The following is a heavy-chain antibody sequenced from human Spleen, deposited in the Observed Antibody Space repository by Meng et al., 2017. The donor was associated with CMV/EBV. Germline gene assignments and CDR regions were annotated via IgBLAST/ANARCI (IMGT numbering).Heavy chain of an antibody. D-gene: IGHD5-12*01. CDR1: GFTFSSYW. CDR3: ASHDYGPSEGALEH. CDR2: IKQDGSEK. Sequence: GESLKISCAASGFTFSSYWMSWVRQAPGKGLEWVANIKQDGSEKYYVDSVKGRFTISRDNSKNSVYLQMNSLRAEDTAVYYCASHDYGPSEGALEHWGHGTLVTVSS. V-gene: IGHV3-7*01. J-gene: IGHJ1*01.